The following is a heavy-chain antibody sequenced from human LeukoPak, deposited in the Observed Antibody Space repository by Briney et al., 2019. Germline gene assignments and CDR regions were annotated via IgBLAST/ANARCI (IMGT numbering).Heavy chain of an antibody. V-gene: IGHV3-15*01. CDR1: GFTFGNAW. D-gene: IGHD6-13*01. J-gene: IGHJ6*03. Sequence: GGSLRLSCAASGFTFGNAWMTWVHQAPGKGREWVGRIKSKTDGATTDYAAPVKGRFTISRDDSENTLYLQMNSLKTEDAAVYYCARGAVQVYSSSWYEDYYYMDVWGKGTTVTVSS. CDR2: IKSKTDGATT. CDR3: ARGAVQVYSSSWYEDYYYMDV.